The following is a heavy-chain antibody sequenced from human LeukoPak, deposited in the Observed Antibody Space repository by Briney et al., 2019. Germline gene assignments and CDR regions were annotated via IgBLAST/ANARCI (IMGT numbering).Heavy chain of an antibody. D-gene: IGHD2-2*01. J-gene: IGHJ4*02. CDR3: ATAFLSDQVPAAMFFDY. CDR1: GYTFTGYY. V-gene: IGHV1-24*01. CDR2: FDPEDGET. Sequence: GASVKVSCKASGYTFTGYYMHWVRQAPGKGLEWMGGFDPEDGETIYAQKFQGRVTMTEDTSTDTAYMELSSLRSEDTAVYYCATAFLSDQVPAAMFFDYWGQGTLVTVSS.